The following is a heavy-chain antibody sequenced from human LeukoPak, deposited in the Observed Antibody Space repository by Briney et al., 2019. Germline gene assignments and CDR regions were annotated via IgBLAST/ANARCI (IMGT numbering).Heavy chain of an antibody. V-gene: IGHV3-9*01. CDR2: ISWNSGSI. Sequence: GGSLRLSCAASGFTFDDYAMHWVRQAPGKGLEWVSGISWNSGSIGYADSAKGRFTISRDNAKNSLYLQMNSLRAEDTALYYCAKGSSWFIDYFDYWGQGTLVTVSS. CDR1: GFTFDDYA. CDR3: AKGSSWFIDYFDY. D-gene: IGHD2-8*02. J-gene: IGHJ4*02.